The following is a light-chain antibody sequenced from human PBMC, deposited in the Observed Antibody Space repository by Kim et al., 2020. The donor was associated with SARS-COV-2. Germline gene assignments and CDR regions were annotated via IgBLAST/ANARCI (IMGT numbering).Light chain of an antibody. CDR1: QAIRHD. J-gene: IGKJ1*01. Sequence: AIQVTQSPSSLSASVGDRVTITCRASQAIRHDVAWYQQKPGKAPILLVYAASLLPGGVPSRFSGSGSGTNFTLTINSLQPEDFGSYYCLQDYHFPWTFGQGTKVDIK. CDR3: LQDYHFPWT. CDR2: AAS. V-gene: IGKV1-6*01.